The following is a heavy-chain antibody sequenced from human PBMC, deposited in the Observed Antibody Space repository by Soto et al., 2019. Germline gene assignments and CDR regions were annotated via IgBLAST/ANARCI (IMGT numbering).Heavy chain of an antibody. CDR2: IIPFIGTA. V-gene: IGHV1-69*11. Sequence: ASVKVSCKASGGTFSSYAISWVRQAPGQGLEWMGRIIPFIGTANYAQKFQGRVTITADESTSTAYMELTSLRSEDTAVYYCAKVVLITAPRSYYHSRDV. CDR1: GGTFSSYA. D-gene: IGHD3-16*01. J-gene: IGHJ6*01. CDR3: AKVVLITAPRSYYHSRDV.